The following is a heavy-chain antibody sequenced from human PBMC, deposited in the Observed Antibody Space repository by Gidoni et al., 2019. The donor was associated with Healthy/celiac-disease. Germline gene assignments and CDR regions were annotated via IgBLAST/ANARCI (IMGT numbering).Heavy chain of an antibody. D-gene: IGHD5-18*01. V-gene: IGHV3-21*01. J-gene: IGHJ4*02. Sequence: EVQLVESGGGLVKPGGSLRLSCAASGFTFSSYSMNWVRQAPGKGLEWVSSISSSSSYIYYADSVKGRFTISRDNAKNSLYLQMNSLRAEDTAVYYCARGGYSYGSLDYWGQGTLVTVSS. CDR1: GFTFSSYS. CDR3: ARGGYSYGSLDY. CDR2: ISSSSSYI.